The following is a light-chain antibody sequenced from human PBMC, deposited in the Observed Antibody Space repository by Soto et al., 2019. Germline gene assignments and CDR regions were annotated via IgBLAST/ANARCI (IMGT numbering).Light chain of an antibody. CDR1: QSVSSY. CDR2: DAS. Sequence: EIVLTQSPATLSLSPGERATLSCRASQSVSSYLAWYQQRPGQGPRLLIYDASTRATGIPDRFSGSGSGTDFTLTISSLEPEDFAVYYCQHRSSWPWTFGQGTKVEIK. V-gene: IGKV3-11*01. J-gene: IGKJ1*01. CDR3: QHRSSWPWT.